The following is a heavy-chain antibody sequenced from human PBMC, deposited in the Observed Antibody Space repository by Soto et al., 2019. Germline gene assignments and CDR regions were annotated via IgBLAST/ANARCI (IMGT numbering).Heavy chain of an antibody. CDR1: GGSISIYY. J-gene: IGHJ4*02. V-gene: IGHV4-59*01. D-gene: IGHD6-13*01. CDR3: ARAAAAAGTFSGFFDY. CDR2: IYYSGST. Sequence: SETLSLTCTVSGGSISIYYWSWIRQPPGKGLEWIGYIYYSGSTNYNPSLKSRVTISVDTSKNQFSLKLSSVTAADTAVYYCARAAAAAGTFSGFFDYWGQGTLVTVSS.